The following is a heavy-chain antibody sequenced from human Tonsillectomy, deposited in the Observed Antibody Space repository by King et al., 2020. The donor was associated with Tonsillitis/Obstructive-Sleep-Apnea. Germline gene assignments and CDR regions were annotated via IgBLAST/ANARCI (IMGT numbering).Heavy chain of an antibody. CDR3: AQAKQNVFTLVPGFLSAPFDF. J-gene: IGHJ4*02. V-gene: IGHV3-9*01. CDR1: GFTFNDDA. Sequence: VQLVEAGGGLVQPGRSLRLSCAASGFTFNDDAMHWVRQAPGKGLEWVSGISGNSGTIGYADSVQGRFTISRDNAKNSRYLQMNSRRAEDTSLYYCAQAKQNVFTLVPGFLSAPFDFRGQGTLVTVSS. CDR2: ISGNSGTI. D-gene: IGHD3-10*01.